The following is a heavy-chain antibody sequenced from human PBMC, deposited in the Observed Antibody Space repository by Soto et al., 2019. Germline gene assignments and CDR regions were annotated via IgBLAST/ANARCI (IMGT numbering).Heavy chain of an antibody. J-gene: IGHJ4*02. Sequence: QVQLQQWGAGLLKPSETLSLTCAVYGGSFSGYYWSWIRQPPGKGLEWIGEINHSGSTNYNPSLKSRVTLSVDTSKNQFSLKLSSVTAADTAVYYCARDGSSADIVVVPAAISALDYWGQGTLVTVSS. CDR1: GGSFSGYY. V-gene: IGHV4-34*01. D-gene: IGHD2-2*01. CDR2: INHSGST. CDR3: ARDGSSADIVVVPAAISALDY.